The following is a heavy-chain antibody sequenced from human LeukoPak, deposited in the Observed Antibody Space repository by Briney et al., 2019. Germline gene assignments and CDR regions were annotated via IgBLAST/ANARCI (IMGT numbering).Heavy chain of an antibody. Sequence: PGRSLRLSCAASGFTFSSYAMNWVRQAPGKGLEWVAVISYDGSNKYYADSVKGRFTISGDNSKNTLYLQMNSLRAEDTAVYYCARDHRPLWFGEYFDYWGQGTLVTVSS. J-gene: IGHJ4*02. CDR2: ISYDGSNK. D-gene: IGHD3-10*01. CDR3: ARDHRPLWFGEYFDY. CDR1: GFTFSSYA. V-gene: IGHV3-30-3*01.